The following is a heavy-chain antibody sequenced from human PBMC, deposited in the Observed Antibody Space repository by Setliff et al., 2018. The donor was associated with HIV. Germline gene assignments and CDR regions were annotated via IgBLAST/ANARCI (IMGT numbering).Heavy chain of an antibody. V-gene: IGHV3-23*01. J-gene: IGHJ2*01. CDR1: GFTFSSYA. CDR3: VQAAADRGGHWYFNL. D-gene: IGHD6-13*01. CDR2: ISGSGGST. Sequence: PGGSLRLSCAGSGFTFSSYAMSWVRQAPGKGLQWVSDISGSGGSTYYADSVKGRFTISRDNSKNTLYLQMNSLTTEDTAVYYCVQAAADRGGHWYFNLWGRGTLVTVSS.